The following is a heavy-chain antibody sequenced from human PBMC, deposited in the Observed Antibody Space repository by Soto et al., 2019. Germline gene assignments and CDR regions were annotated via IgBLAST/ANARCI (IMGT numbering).Heavy chain of an antibody. CDR1: GGSFNNAY. J-gene: IGHJ5*01. D-gene: IGHD3-22*01. CDR2: IFHSGIT. CDR3: ARDRYLYDSAGPHITLDS. Sequence: PSETVSLTCTIYGGSFNNAYWTWIRQSPGKGLEWIGYIFHSGITDYNPSVKSRVTISIDKSKNLFSLKLTSVTAADTAVFDWARDRYLYDSAGPHITLDSWGQG. V-gene: IGHV4-59*01.